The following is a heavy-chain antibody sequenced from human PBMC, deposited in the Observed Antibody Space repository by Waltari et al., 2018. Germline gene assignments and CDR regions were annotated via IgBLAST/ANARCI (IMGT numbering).Heavy chain of an antibody. J-gene: IGHJ4*02. Sequence: VQLQESGPGLVKPSQTLSLPCTVSGGSISSGGSSWSWIRQAPGTGLEWVSAISGSGGSTYNADAVKGRLTIARDNTKNTLYLQMNSLRAEDTAVYYCAKPLDVIMVAATYDDWGQGTLVTVSS. D-gene: IGHD2-15*01. CDR1: GGSISSGGSS. CDR3: AKPLDVIMVAATYDD. CDR2: ISGSGGST. V-gene: IGHV3-23*01.